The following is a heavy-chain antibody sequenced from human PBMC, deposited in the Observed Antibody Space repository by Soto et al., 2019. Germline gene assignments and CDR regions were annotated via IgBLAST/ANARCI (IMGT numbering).Heavy chain of an antibody. J-gene: IGHJ6*02. D-gene: IGHD3-22*01. CDR3: ARDWVDYYEYYYYGMDV. Sequence: GASVKVSCKASGYTFTSYGISWVRQAPGQGLEWMGWISAYNGNTNYAQKLQGRVTMTTDTSTSTAYMELRSLRSDDTAVYYCARDWVDYYEYYYYGMDVWGQGTTVTVSS. V-gene: IGHV1-18*01. CDR1: GYTFTSYG. CDR2: ISAYNGNT.